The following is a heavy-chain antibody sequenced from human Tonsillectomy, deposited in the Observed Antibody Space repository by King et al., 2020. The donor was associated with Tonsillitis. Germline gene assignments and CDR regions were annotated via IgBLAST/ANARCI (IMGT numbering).Heavy chain of an antibody. CDR1: GGSISSYY. CDR2: IYYSGST. J-gene: IGHJ6*02. D-gene: IGHD6-19*01. V-gene: IGHV4-59*01. Sequence: VQLQESGPGLVKPSETLSLTCTVSGGSISSYYWSWIRQPPGKGLEWIGYIYYSGSTNYNPSLKSRVTISVDTSKNQFSLKLSSVTAADTAVYYCARDRGIAVAGLIGYGMVVWGQGTTVTVSS. CDR3: ARDRGIAVAGLIGYGMVV.